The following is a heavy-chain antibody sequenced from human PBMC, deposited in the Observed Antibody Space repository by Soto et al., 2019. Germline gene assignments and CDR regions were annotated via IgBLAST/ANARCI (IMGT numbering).Heavy chain of an antibody. V-gene: IGHV3-74*01. D-gene: IGHD3-22*01. CDR3: ARGIEHYYGSSGYYHFDY. CDR2: ITSDGSST. Sequence: EVQLVESGGGLIQPGGSLRLSCAGSGFTFSSYWMHWVRQAPGKGLVWVSRITSDGSSTRYADSVKGRFSISRDNAKNKLYLQMNGLRAEDTAMYYCARGIEHYYGSSGYYHFDYWGQGTLVTVSS. CDR1: GFTFSSYW. J-gene: IGHJ4*02.